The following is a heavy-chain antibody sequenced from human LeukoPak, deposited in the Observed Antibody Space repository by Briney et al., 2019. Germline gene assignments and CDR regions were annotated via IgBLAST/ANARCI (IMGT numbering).Heavy chain of an antibody. Sequence: GGSLRLSCAASGFTFSSYGMHWVRQAPGKGLEWVAVISYDGSNKYYADSVKGRFTISRDNSKNTPYLQMNSLRAEDTAVYYCAKDPANGSGSYYLFGMDVWGKGTTVTVSS. CDR3: AKDPANGSGSYYLFGMDV. CDR2: ISYDGSNK. CDR1: GFTFSSYG. D-gene: IGHD3-10*01. J-gene: IGHJ6*04. V-gene: IGHV3-30*18.